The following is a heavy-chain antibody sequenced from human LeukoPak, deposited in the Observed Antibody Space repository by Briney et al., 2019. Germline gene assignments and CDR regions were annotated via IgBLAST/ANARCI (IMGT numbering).Heavy chain of an antibody. D-gene: IGHD1-26*01. V-gene: IGHV3-23*01. CDR3: AKDQWEPWYFDL. J-gene: IGHJ2*01. CDR2: ISGSGGST. CDR1: GFTFSSYA. Sequence: GGSLRLSCAASGFTFSSYAVSWVRQAPGKGLEWVSAISGSGGSTYYADSVKGRFTISRDNSKNTLYLQMNSLRAEDTAVYYCAKDQWEPWYFDLWGRGTLVTVSS.